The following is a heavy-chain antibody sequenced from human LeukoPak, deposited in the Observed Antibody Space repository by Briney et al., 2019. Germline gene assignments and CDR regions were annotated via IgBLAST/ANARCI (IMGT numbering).Heavy chain of an antibody. CDR3: ARQFGDY. D-gene: IGHD3-10*01. V-gene: IGHV3-53*01. J-gene: IGHJ4*02. CDR2: IYSGGNT. Sequence: PGGSLRLSCAASGFTVSSTYMSWVRQAPGKWLEWVSVIYSGGNTYYADSVKRRFTISRDNSKNTLYLQMNSLRVEDTAVYYCARQFGDYWGQGTLVTVSS. CDR1: GFTVSSTY.